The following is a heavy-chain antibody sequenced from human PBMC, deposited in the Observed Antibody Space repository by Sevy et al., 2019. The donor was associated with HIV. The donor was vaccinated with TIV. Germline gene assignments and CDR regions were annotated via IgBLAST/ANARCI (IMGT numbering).Heavy chain of an antibody. Sequence: GGSLRLSCAASGFTCRNYVMNWVRQPPGKGLEWVSVISDGVGTTYYADSVKGRFTISRDDSKSTLYLQMNSLRVEDTAVYFCAKRVAGALAALDIWGQGTMVTVSS. CDR1: GFTCRNYV. D-gene: IGHD3-10*01. J-gene: IGHJ3*02. V-gene: IGHV3-23*01. CDR2: ISDGVGTT. CDR3: AKRVAGALAALDI.